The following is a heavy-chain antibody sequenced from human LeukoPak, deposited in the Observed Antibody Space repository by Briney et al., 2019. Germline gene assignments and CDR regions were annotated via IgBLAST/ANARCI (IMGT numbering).Heavy chain of an antibody. CDR3: AKDEGGCSSTSCYYDWFDP. V-gene: IGHV3-23*01. CDR2: ISGSGGST. CDR1: GFTFSSCA. Sequence: GGSLRLSCAASGFTFSSCAMSWVRQAPGKGLEWVSAISGSGGSTYYADSVKGRFTISRDNSKNTLYLQMNSLRAEDTAVYYCAKDEGGCSSTSCYYDWFDPWGQGTLVTVSS. D-gene: IGHD2-2*01. J-gene: IGHJ5*02.